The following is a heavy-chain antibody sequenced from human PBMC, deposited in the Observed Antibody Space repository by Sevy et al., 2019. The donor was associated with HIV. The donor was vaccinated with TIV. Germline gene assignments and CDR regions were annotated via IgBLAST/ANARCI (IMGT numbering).Heavy chain of an antibody. J-gene: IGHJ6*02. V-gene: IGHV3-74*01. Sequence: GESLKISCAVSGFTFSSYWMHWVRQAPGKGLVWVSRINSDGSSTSYADSVKGRFTISRDNAKNTLYLQMNSLRAEDTAVYYCAREYCSGGSCYSAGYYYYYGMDVWGQGTTVTVSS. CDR2: INSDGSST. CDR1: GFTFSSYW. D-gene: IGHD2-15*01. CDR3: AREYCSGGSCYSAGYYYYYGMDV.